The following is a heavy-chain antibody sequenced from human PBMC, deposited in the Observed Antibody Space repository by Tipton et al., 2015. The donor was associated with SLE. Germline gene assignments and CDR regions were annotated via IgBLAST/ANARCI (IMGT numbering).Heavy chain of an antibody. V-gene: IGHV4-4*07. CDR2: IYTNENT. CDR1: GGSISSYY. Sequence: TLSLTCTVSGGSISSYYWSWIRQPAGGGLEWIGRIYTNENTNYNPSLKSRVTMSVDTSKNHFSLKLISVAAADTAVYYCARQLGGKSDHWGQGTLVTVSS. J-gene: IGHJ4*02. D-gene: IGHD5-24*01. CDR3: ARQLGGKSDH.